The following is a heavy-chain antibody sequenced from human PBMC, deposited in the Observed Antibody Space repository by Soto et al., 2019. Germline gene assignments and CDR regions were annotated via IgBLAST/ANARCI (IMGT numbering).Heavy chain of an antibody. Sequence: ASVKVSCKASGYTFTSYYMHWVRQAPGQGLEWMGIINPSGGSTSYAQKFQGRVTMTRDTSTSTVYMELSSLRSEDTAVYYCARDGKWSGYDAADYYYYYMDVWGKGTTVTVSS. CDR1: GYTFTSYY. D-gene: IGHD3-3*01. CDR2: INPSGGST. CDR3: ARDGKWSGYDAADYYYYYMDV. J-gene: IGHJ6*03. V-gene: IGHV1-46*03.